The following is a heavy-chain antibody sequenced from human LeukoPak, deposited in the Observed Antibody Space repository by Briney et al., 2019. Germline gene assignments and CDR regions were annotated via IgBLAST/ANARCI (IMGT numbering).Heavy chain of an antibody. Sequence: SETLSLTCAVYGGSFSGYYWSWIRQPPGKGLEWIGEINHSGSTNYNPSLKSRVTISVDTSKNQFSLKLSSVTAADTAVYYCARGGPGDQLPNWFDPWGQGTLVTVSS. V-gene: IGHV4-34*01. CDR3: ARGGPGDQLPNWFDP. J-gene: IGHJ5*02. D-gene: IGHD2-2*01. CDR2: INHSGST. CDR1: GGSFSGYY.